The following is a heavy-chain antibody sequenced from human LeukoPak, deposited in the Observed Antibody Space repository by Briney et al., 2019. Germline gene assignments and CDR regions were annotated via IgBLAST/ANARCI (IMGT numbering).Heavy chain of an antibody. CDR1: GFTFSSYS. D-gene: IGHD3-22*01. Sequence: PGGSLRLSCAASGFTFSSYSMNWVRQAPGKGLEWVSSISSSSTYIYYADLVKGRFTISRDNAKNSLYLQMNSLRAEDTAVYYCAREDVPGFYDSSGYVSWGQGTLVTVSS. CDR2: ISSSSTYI. V-gene: IGHV3-21*01. CDR3: AREDVPGFYDSSGYVS. J-gene: IGHJ4*02.